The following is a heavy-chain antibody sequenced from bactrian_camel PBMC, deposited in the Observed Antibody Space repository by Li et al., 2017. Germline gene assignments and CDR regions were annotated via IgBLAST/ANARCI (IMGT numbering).Heavy chain of an antibody. V-gene: IGHV3S53*01. CDR2: IGRDGGT. J-gene: IGHJ4*01. D-gene: IGHD3*01. Sequence: HVQLVESGGGSVQIGGSLRLSCAASEDMTDYCMAWFRQAPTGERRGVVIIGRDGGTTYADSWKGRFTVSRDNAKDTLYLQMNSLKIEDTAVYYCALGSSRQATMTARGKGTQVTVS. CDR1: EDMTDYC.